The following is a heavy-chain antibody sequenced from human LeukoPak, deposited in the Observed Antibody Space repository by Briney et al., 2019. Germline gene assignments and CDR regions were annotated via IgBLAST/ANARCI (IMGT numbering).Heavy chain of an antibody. D-gene: IGHD3-10*01. J-gene: IGHJ5*02. CDR3: ARGGVWFGELANWFDP. V-gene: IGHV1-3*01. CDR1: GYTFTSYA. CDR2: INAGNGNT. Sequence: ASVKVSCKASGYTFTSYAMHWVRQAPGQRLEWMGWINAGNGNTKYSQKFQGRVTITRDTSASTAYMELSSLRSEDTAVYYCARGGVWFGELANWFDPWGQGTLVTVSS.